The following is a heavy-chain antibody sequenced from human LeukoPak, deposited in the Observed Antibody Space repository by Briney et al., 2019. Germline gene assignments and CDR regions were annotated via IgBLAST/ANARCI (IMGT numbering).Heavy chain of an antibody. D-gene: IGHD3-3*01. V-gene: IGHV4-59*01. Sequence: PSETLCLTCTVSGGSISSYYWSWIRQPPGKGLEWSGYIYYSGSTNYNPSLKSRVTISVDTSKKQFSLKLSSVTAADTAVYYCARGGDFWSGYGYYYYGMDVWGQGTTVTVSS. CDR1: GGSISSYY. J-gene: IGHJ6*02. CDR3: ARGGDFWSGYGYYYYGMDV. CDR2: IYYSGST.